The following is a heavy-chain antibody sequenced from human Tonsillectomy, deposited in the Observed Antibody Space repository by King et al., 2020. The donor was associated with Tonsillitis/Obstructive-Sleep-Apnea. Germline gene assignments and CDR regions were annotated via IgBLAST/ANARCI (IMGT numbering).Heavy chain of an antibody. CDR3: ARDIEGRLNLDYYYYMDV. D-gene: IGHD1-14*01. CDR2: ISSSSSYT. J-gene: IGHJ6*03. V-gene: IGHV3-11*05. Sequence: VQLVESGGGLVKPGGSLRLSCAASEFTFSDYYMTWIRQAPGKGLEWVSYISSSSSYTNYADSVKGRFTISRDNAKNSLYLQMNGLRAEDTAVYYCARDIEGRLNLDYYYYMDVWGKGTTVTVSS. CDR1: EFTFSDYY.